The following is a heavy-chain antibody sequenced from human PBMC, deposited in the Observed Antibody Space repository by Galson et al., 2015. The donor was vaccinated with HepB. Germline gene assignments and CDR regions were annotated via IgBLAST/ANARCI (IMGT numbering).Heavy chain of an antibody. CDR3: ARAIYCINGGCQDY. J-gene: IGHJ4*02. CDR1: GYTFTRYY. Sequence: SVKVSCKASGYTFTRYYVHWVRQAPGQGLEWMGIINPSGGGTSYAQKFQGRVTMTGDTSTSTVYMEVSSLRSEDTAVYYCARAIYCINGGCQDYWGQGTLATVSS. D-gene: IGHD2-8*01. V-gene: IGHV1-46*01. CDR2: INPSGGGT.